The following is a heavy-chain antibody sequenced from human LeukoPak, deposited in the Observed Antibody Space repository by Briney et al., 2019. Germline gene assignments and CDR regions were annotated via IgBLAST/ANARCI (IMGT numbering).Heavy chain of an antibody. CDR3: ARSLRRGNVPPALGY. CDR1: GYTFTSYG. Sequence: ASVKVSCKASGYTFTSYGISWARQAPGQVLEWMGWISAYNGNTNYAQKLEGRVTMTTDTSTSTAYMELRSLRSDDTAVYYSARSLRRGNVPPALGYWGQGTLVTVSS. CDR2: ISAYNGNT. V-gene: IGHV1-18*01. J-gene: IGHJ4*02. D-gene: IGHD1-1*01.